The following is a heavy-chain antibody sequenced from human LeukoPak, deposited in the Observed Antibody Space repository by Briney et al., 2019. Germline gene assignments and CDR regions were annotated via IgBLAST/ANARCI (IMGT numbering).Heavy chain of an antibody. CDR1: GGSFSGYY. Sequence: SETLSLTCAFYGGSFSGYYWSWIRQPPGKGLEWIGEINHSGSTNYNPSLKSRVAISVDTSKNQFSLKLSSVTAADTAVYYCARHGRVRGVITNRPRAFDIWGQGTMVTVSS. D-gene: IGHD3-10*01. CDR3: ARHGRVRGVITNRPRAFDI. CDR2: INHSGST. J-gene: IGHJ3*02. V-gene: IGHV4-34*01.